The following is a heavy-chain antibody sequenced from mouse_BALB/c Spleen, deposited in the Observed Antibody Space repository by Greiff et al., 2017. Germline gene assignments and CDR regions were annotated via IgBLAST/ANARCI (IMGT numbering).Heavy chain of an antibody. D-gene: IGHD4-1*01. Sequence: VQLQQSGAELVRPGASVTLSCKASGYTFTDYEMHWVKQTPVHGLEWIGAIDPETGGTAYNQKFKGKATLTADKSSSTAYMELRSLTSEDSAVYYCTRNWKGKAMDYWGQGTSVTVSS. CDR1: GYTFTDYE. CDR3: TRNWKGKAMDY. J-gene: IGHJ4*01. CDR2: IDPETGGT. V-gene: IGHV1-15*01.